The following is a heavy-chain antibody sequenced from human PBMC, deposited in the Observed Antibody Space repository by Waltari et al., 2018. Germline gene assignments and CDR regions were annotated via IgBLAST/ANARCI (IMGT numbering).Heavy chain of an antibody. J-gene: IGHJ4*02. D-gene: IGHD2-8*01. CDR3: ARDEMEGYFDY. Sequence: QVQLQESGPGLVKPSQTLSLTCTVSGGSISSGSYYWSWIRQPAGKGLEWIGYIYTSGSTNYNPSLKSLVTISVDTSKNQFSLKLSSVTAADTAVYYCARDEMEGYFDYWGQGTLVTVSS. V-gene: IGHV4-61*09. CDR2: IYTSGST. CDR1: GGSISSGSYY.